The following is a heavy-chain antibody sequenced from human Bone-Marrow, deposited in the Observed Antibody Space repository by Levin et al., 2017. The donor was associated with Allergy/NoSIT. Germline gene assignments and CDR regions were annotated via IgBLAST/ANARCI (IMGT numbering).Heavy chain of an antibody. J-gene: IGHJ4*02. CDR3: ARDEGMTTVTFDF. CDR1: GYSFSSYG. D-gene: IGHD4-17*01. V-gene: IGHV1-18*01. Sequence: ASVKVSCKASGYSFSSYGISWVRQAPGQGLEWMGWVSADSSNTRYTQNFQGRVTMTTDTSTSTAYMELRSLRSDDTAIYFCARDEGMTTVTFDFWGQGTLVTVSS. CDR2: VSADSSNT.